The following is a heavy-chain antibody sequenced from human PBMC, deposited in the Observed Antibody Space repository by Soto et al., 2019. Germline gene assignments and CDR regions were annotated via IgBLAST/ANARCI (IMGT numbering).Heavy chain of an antibody. J-gene: IGHJ3*02. CDR1: GYTFTSYY. D-gene: IGHD1-26*01. V-gene: IGHV1-46*01. CDR3: ARSKWESRPAFAI. CDR2: INPSGGST. Sequence: QVQLVESGAEVKKPGASVKVSCKASGYTFTSYYIHWVRQAPGQGLEWMGIINPSGGSTTYAQKFQGRVTMTRETSTSTVYMELSSLTSEDTAVYYCARSKWESRPAFAIWGQGTMVTVSS.